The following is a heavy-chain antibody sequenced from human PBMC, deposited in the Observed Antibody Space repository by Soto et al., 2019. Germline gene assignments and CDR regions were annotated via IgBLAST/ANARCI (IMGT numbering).Heavy chain of an antibody. CDR1: GFTVSSNY. V-gene: IGHV3-53*01. Sequence: EVQLVESGGGLIQPGGSLRLSCAASGFTVSSNYMSWVRQAPGKGLEWVSVIYSGGSTYYADSVKGRFTISRDNSKNTLYLQMNSLRAEDTAVYYCARENSSGWADWFDPWGQGTLVTVSS. CDR3: ARENSSGWADWFDP. CDR2: IYSGGST. D-gene: IGHD6-19*01. J-gene: IGHJ5*02.